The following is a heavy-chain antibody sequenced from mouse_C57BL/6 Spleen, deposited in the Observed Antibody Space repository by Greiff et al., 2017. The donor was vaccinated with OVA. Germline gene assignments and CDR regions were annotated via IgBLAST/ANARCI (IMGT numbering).Heavy chain of an antibody. CDR3: ARLHMVRSYAMDY. J-gene: IGHJ4*01. V-gene: IGHV14-2*01. Sequence: EVQLQQPGAELVKPGASVKLSCTASGFNINDYYMHWVKQRPEQGLEWIGRIDPEDGNTKYAPKFQGKATIPADTSSNTAYLQLSSLTSEDTAVYYCARLHMVRSYAMDYWGQGTSVTVSS. D-gene: IGHD2-1*01. CDR2: IDPEDGNT. CDR1: GFNINDYY.